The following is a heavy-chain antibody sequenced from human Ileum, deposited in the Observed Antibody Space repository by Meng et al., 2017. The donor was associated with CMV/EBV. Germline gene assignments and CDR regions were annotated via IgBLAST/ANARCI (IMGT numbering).Heavy chain of an antibody. V-gene: IGHV1-18*01. CDR1: GYTFTTSL. CDR3: ARVLSGTTVSDY. Sequence: ASVKVSCKASGYTFTTSLISWVRQAPGQGLEWMGWISAYNGDTNYAQNLQGRVTMTTDTSTSTAYMELRSLKSDDTAVYYCARVLSGTTVSDYWGQGTQVTVSS. CDR2: ISAYNGDT. J-gene: IGHJ4*02. D-gene: IGHD1-1*01.